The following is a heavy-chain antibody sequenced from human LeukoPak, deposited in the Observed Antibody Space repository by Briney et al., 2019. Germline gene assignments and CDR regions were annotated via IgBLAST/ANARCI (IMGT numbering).Heavy chain of an antibody. J-gene: IGHJ6*03. CDR1: GGSFSGYY. V-gene: IGHV4-34*01. CDR3: AKKDRGNSGYYYYYMGV. Sequence: SETLSLTCAVYGGSFSGYYWSWIRQPPGKGLEWIGEINHSGSTNYNPSLKSRVTISVDTSKNQFSLKLSSVTAADTAVYYCAKKDRGNSGYYYYYMGVWGKGTTVTVSS. CDR2: INHSGST. D-gene: IGHD5-12*01.